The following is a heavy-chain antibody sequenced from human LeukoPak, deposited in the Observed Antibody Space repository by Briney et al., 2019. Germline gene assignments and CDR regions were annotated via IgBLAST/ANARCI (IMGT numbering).Heavy chain of an antibody. CDR2: IGGNGGST. CDR1: GFTFSSSA. CDR3: ARPASQFYYYHMDV. J-gene: IGHJ6*02. V-gene: IGHV3-23*01. D-gene: IGHD2-2*01. Sequence: GGSLRLSCAAFGFTFSSSAMSWVRQAPGKGLEWVSGIGGNGGSTYYADSAKGRFTISRDNSKNTLYLLMDSLRADDTAVYYCARPASQFYYYHMDVWGQGTTVTVSS.